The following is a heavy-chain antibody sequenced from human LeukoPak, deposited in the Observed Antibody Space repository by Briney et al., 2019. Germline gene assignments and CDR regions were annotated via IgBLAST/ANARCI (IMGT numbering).Heavy chain of an antibody. Sequence: PSETLSLTCAVSGGSISSGNWWSWVRQPPGKGLEWIGEIYHSGRTNYNPSLKSRVVISVDTSKNQFSLNLTPVTAADTAVYYCARVGVDYSGNVLKYFFDYWGQGTLVTVSS. CDR1: GGSISSGNW. J-gene: IGHJ4*02. CDR2: IYHSGRT. D-gene: IGHD4-23*01. CDR3: ARVGVDYSGNVLKYFFDY. V-gene: IGHV4-4*02.